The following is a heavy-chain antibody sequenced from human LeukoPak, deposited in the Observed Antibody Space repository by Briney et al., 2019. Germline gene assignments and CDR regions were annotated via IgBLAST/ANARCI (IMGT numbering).Heavy chain of an antibody. CDR1: GFTFSSYA. CDR3: AAQRLSTIFDY. Sequence: SGGSLRLSCAASGFTFSSYAMSWVRQAPGKGLEWVSAISGNGGSTYYADSVKGRFTISRDNSKNTLYLQMNSLRAEDTAVYYCAAQRLSTIFDYWGQGTLVTVSS. V-gene: IGHV3-23*01. J-gene: IGHJ4*02. CDR2: ISGNGGST. D-gene: IGHD6-25*01.